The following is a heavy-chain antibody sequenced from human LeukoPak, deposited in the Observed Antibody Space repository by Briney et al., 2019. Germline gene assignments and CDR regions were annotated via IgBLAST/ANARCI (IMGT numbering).Heavy chain of an antibody. Sequence: PSETLSLTCTVSGGSISSYYWSWIRQPPGKRLEWIGYIYYSGSTNYNPSLNRRVTISVDTSKNQFSLKLSSVTAADTAVYYCARFPRGFYYDSSGYHYYYMDVWGKGTTVTVSS. V-gene: IGHV4-59*01. D-gene: IGHD3-22*01. CDR2: IYYSGST. CDR1: GGSISSYY. J-gene: IGHJ6*03. CDR3: ARFPRGFYYDSSGYHYYYMDV.